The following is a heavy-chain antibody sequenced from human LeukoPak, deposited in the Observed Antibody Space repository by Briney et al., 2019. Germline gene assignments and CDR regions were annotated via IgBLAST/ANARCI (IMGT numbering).Heavy chain of an antibody. J-gene: IGHJ6*03. CDR3: ASPPPPLERRGYSYYYYMDV. Sequence: SETLSLTCTVSGGSISSGSYYWSWIRQPAGKGLEWIGRIYTSGSTNYNPSLKSRVTISVDTSKNQFSLKLSSVTAPDTAVYYCASPPPPLERRGYSYYYYMDVWAKGTTVTVSS. D-gene: IGHD1-1*01. V-gene: IGHV4-61*02. CDR2: IYTSGST. CDR1: GGSISSGSYY.